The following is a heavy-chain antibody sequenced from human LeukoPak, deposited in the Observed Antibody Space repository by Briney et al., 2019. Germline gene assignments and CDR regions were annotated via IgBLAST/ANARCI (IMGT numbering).Heavy chain of an antibody. V-gene: IGHV4-28*05. CDR1: GYSISSSHW. CDR3: ARRTSTVAHWYFDL. J-gene: IGHJ2*01. CDR2: IYYSGSI. Sequence: PSDTLSLTCAVSGYSISSSHWWGWIRQPPGKGLEWIGYIYYSGSIYYNPSLKSRVTMSVDTSKNQFSLKLSSVTAVDTAVYYCARRTSTVAHWYFDLWGRGTLVTVSS.